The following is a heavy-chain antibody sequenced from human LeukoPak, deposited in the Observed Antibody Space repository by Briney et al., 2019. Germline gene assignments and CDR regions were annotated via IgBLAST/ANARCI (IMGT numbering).Heavy chain of an antibody. V-gene: IGHV3-21*01. CDR1: GFTFSSYS. CDR2: ISSSSSYI. CDR3: ARDCSSTSCLLGFDY. J-gene: IGHJ4*02. D-gene: IGHD2-2*01. Sequence: GGSLRLSCAASGFTFSSYSMNWVRQAPGKGLEWVSSISSSSSYIYYADSVKGRFTISRDNAKNSLYLQMNSLRAEDTAVYYCARDCSSTSCLLGFDYWAREPWSPSPQ.